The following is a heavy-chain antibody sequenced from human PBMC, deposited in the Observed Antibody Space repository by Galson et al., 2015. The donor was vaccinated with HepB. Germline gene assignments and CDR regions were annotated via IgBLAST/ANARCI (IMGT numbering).Heavy chain of an antibody. Sequence: QSGAEVKKPGESLKISCKGSGYSFTSYWIGWVRQMPGKGLEWMGIIYPGDSDTRYSPSFQGQVTISADKSISTAYLQWSSLKASDTAMYYCARDGLKCYYDSSEWGAFDIWGQGTMVTVSS. V-gene: IGHV5-51*01. CDR1: GYSFTSYW. CDR3: ARDGLKCYYDSSEWGAFDI. D-gene: IGHD3-22*01. J-gene: IGHJ3*02. CDR2: IYPGDSDT.